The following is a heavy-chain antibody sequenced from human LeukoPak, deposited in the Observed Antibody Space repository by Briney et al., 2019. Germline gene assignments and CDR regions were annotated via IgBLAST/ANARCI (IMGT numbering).Heavy chain of an antibody. CDR3: ARQWLGPKYFQH. CDR2: INPNSGGT. V-gene: IGHV1-2*02. J-gene: IGHJ1*01. CDR1: GYTFTGYY. D-gene: IGHD6-19*01. Sequence: APVKVSCKASGYTFTGYYMHWVRQAPGQGLEWMGWINPNSGGTNYAQKFQGRVTMTRDTSISTAYMELSRLGSDDTAVYYCARQWLGPKYFQHWGQGTLVTVSS.